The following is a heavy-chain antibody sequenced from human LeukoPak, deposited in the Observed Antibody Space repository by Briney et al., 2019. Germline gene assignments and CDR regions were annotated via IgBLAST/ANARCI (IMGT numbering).Heavy chain of an antibody. J-gene: IGHJ4*02. V-gene: IGHV1-69*04. CDR3: ARDTGGNSGY. CDR2: IIPILGIA. D-gene: IGHD4-23*01. CDR1: GGTFSSYA. Sequence: GASVKVSCKASGGTFSSYAISWVRQAPGQGLEWMGRIIPILGIANYAQKFQGRVTITADKSTSTVYMELSSLRSEDTAVYYCARDTGGNSGYWGQGTLVTVSS.